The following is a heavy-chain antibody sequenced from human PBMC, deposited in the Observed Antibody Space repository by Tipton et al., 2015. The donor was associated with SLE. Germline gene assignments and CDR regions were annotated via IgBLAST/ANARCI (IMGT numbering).Heavy chain of an antibody. CDR2: IYTSGST. V-gene: IGHV4-61*02. Sequence: TLSLTCTVSGASVSSGIYYWGWIRQPAGKGLEWIGRIYTSGSTNYNPSLKSRVTISLDTSKNQFSLNLSSVTAADTAVYYCAREGGGLRTIFGVVMSWFDPWGQGTLVTVSS. CDR1: GASVSSGIYY. D-gene: IGHD3-3*01. J-gene: IGHJ5*02. CDR3: AREGGGLRTIFGVVMSWFDP.